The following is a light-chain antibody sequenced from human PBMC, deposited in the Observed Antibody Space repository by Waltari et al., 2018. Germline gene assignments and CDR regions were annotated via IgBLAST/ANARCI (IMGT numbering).Light chain of an antibody. J-gene: IGLJ2*01. CDR1: SSDVGSYNL. Sequence: QSALAQPASVSGSPGQSITLSCTGTSSDVGSYNLVSWYQQHPGKVPKLMIYEVIKRPSGVSNRFSGSKSGNTASLTISGLQAEDEADYYCCSYVGGSSLIFGGGTKRTVL. V-gene: IGLV2-23*02. CDR3: CSYVGGSSLI. CDR2: EVI.